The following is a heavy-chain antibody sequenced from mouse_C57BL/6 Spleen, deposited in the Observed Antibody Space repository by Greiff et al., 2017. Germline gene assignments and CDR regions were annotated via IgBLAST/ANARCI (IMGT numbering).Heavy chain of an antibody. V-gene: IGHV14-2*01. Sequence: EVQLQQSGAELVKPGASVKLSCTASGFNIKDYNMHWVKQRTEQGLEWIGRIDPEDGETKYAAKFQGKATITADTSSNTVYLQLSSLTSEDTAGDYCALYYGSSYGFDSWGQGTTLTVSS. CDR3: ALYYGSSYGFDS. D-gene: IGHD1-1*01. CDR1: GFNIKDYN. CDR2: IDPEDGET. J-gene: IGHJ2*01.